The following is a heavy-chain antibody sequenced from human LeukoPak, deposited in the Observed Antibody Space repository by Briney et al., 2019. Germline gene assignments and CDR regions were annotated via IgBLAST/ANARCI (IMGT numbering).Heavy chain of an antibody. CDR1: GYTFTSYD. CDR3: ARNNKGDRWFDP. Sequence: ASVEVSCKASGYTFTSYDINWVRQATGQGLEWMGWMNPNSGNTGYAQKFQGRVTMTRNTAISTAYMELSSLRSEDTAVYYCARNNKGDRWFDPWGQGTLVTVSS. V-gene: IGHV1-8*01. J-gene: IGHJ5*02. CDR2: MNPNSGNT. D-gene: IGHD3-16*01.